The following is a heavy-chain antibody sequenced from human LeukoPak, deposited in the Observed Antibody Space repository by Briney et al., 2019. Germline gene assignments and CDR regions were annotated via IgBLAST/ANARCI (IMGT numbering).Heavy chain of an antibody. CDR3: AKWMSRIQAFDI. J-gene: IGHJ3*02. CDR1: GFIFSNYD. V-gene: IGHV3-23*01. D-gene: IGHD5-12*01. Sequence: PGGSVRLSCAASGFIFSNYDMSWVRQSPGKGLEWVACIGGSGGAILYADSVKGRFTISRDNSKSTLYLQMNSLRADDTALYFCAKWMSRIQAFDIWGQGTMVTVS. CDR2: IGGSGGAI.